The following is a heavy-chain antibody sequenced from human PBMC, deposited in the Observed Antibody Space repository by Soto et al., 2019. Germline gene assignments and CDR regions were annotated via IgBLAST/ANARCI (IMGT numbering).Heavy chain of an antibody. CDR3: ARTKYCISTSCYLRYYYYGMDV. CDR2: IYHSGST. V-gene: IGHV4-4*02. J-gene: IGHJ6*02. CDR1: GGSISSSNW. Sequence: QVQLQESGPGLVKPSGTLSLTCAVSGGSISSSNWWSWVRQPPGKGLEWIGEIYHSGSTNYNPSLKSRFTISVDKSKNQFSLKLSSVTAADTAVYYCARTKYCISTSCYLRYYYYGMDVWGQGTTVTVSS. D-gene: IGHD2-2*01.